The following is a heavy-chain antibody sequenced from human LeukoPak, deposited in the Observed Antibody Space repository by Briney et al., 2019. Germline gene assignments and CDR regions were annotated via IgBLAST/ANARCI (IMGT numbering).Heavy chain of an antibody. D-gene: IGHD1-26*01. Sequence: GASVKVPCKASGYIFTGYYMHWVRQAPGQGLEWMGWISTYNGHTNYAQKLQGRVTMTTDTSTSTAYMELRNLRSDDTAVYYCARGGRWELPRPYAFDIWGQGTMVTVSS. J-gene: IGHJ3*02. V-gene: IGHV1-18*04. CDR2: ISTYNGHT. CDR3: ARGGRWELPRPYAFDI. CDR1: GYIFTGYY.